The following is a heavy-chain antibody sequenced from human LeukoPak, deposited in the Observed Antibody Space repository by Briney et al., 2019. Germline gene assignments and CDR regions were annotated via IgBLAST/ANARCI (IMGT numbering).Heavy chain of an antibody. Sequence: ASVKVSCKDSGYTFTNYGITWVRQAPGQGLEWMGWISAYTGNTNYAQKLQGRVTLTTDTSTSTAFMELRSLRSDDTAVYYCAREVSTSPCDPWGQGTLVTVSS. V-gene: IGHV1-18*01. CDR1: GYTFTNYG. CDR2: ISAYTGNT. CDR3: AREVSTSPCDP. D-gene: IGHD5/OR15-5a*01. J-gene: IGHJ5*02.